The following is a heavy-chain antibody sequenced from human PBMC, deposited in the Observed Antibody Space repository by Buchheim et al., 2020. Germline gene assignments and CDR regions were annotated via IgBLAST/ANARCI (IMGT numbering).Heavy chain of an antibody. J-gene: IGHJ4*02. D-gene: IGHD4-17*01. CDR2: INTDGTNT. CDR1: GFTFSNFW. Sequence: EVQLVESGGGLVQPGGSLRLSCSASGFTFSNFWMHWVRQAPGKGLVWVSHINTDGTNTNYADSVKGRFTISRDSAKNKLSLLMSSLTAEDTAVYYCAALTTVTTSFEHWGQGTL. CDR3: AALTTVTTSFEH. V-gene: IGHV3-74*01.